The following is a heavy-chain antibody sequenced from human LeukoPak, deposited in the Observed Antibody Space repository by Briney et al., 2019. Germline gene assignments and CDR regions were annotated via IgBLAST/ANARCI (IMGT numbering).Heavy chain of an antibody. V-gene: IGHV1-2*02. CDR2: INPNSGGT. Sequence: ASVKVSCKASGYTFTDFYIHWVRQAPGQGLEWMGWINPNSGGTNYAQKFQGRITVTMDTSISTAYMELSRLRSDDTAVCYCAKVQWDSGYYSVFSFDNWGQGTLVTVSS. CDR1: GYTFTDFY. J-gene: IGHJ4*02. CDR3: AKVQWDSGYYSVFSFDN. D-gene: IGHD5-12*01.